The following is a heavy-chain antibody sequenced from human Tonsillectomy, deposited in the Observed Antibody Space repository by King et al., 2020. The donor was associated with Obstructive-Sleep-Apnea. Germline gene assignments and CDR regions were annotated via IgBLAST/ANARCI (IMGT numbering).Heavy chain of an antibody. CDR2: ISVYNGDT. V-gene: IGHV1-18*04. D-gene: IGHD6-13*01. Sequence: VQLGESGVEGKKPGASLTVSCKASGYTFTSYGITWVRLAPGQGIEWMGWISVYNGDTKYAQKFHGRVTMNTDTSTNTAYMELRSLRSDDTAVYYCARYAYAAVGSTDYFDYWGQGTLVTVSS. CDR3: ARYAYAAVGSTDYFDY. J-gene: IGHJ4*02. CDR1: GYTFTSYG.